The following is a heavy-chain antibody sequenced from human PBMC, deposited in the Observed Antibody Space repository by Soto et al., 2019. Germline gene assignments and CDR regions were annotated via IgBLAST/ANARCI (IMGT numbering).Heavy chain of an antibody. CDR2: IYWHDDE. D-gene: IGHD3-16*01. Sequence: SGPTLVNPTQTLTLTCTFSGFSLSTTGVGVSWIRQPPGKALEWLALIYWHDDERYSPSLKSRLTITKDTSKDQVVLTMTNMDPVDTAKYYCANRGGPTVGLYYFDYWGQGALVTVSS. CDR1: GFSLSTTGVG. CDR3: ANRGGPTVGLYYFDY. V-gene: IGHV2-5*01. J-gene: IGHJ4*02.